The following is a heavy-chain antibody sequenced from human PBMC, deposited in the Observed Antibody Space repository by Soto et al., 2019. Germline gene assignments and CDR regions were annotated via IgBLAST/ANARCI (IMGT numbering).Heavy chain of an antibody. CDR2: SAYDGSNK. CDR1: GFSISRSA. Sequence: QVQLVESGGGVVQPGRSLRLSCAASGFSISRSAMHWVRQAPGKGPEWVAVSAYDGSNKWYADSAKGRFTISRDNSKNTLYLHMTSLRGEDTAVYYCARDLQAGTDNVNWFAPWGQGTLVTVSS. CDR3: ARDLQAGTDNVNWFAP. V-gene: IGHV3-30*04. D-gene: IGHD1-1*01. J-gene: IGHJ5*02.